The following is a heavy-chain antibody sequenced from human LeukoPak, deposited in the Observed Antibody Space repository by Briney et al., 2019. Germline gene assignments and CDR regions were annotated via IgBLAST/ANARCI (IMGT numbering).Heavy chain of an antibody. J-gene: IGHJ4*02. CDR3: ARDLRATYYDFWSGYHLGY. V-gene: IGHV1-69*13. D-gene: IGHD3-3*01. CDR2: IIPIFGTA. Sequence: SVKVSCKASGGTFSSYAISWVRQAPGQGLEWMGGIIPIFGTANYAQKFQGRVTITADESTSTAYMELSSLRSEDTAVYYCARDLRATYYDFWSGYHLGYWGQGTLVTVSS. CDR1: GGTFSSYA.